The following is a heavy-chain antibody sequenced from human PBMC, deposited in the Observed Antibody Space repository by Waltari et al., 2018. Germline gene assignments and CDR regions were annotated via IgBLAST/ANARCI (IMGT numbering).Heavy chain of an antibody. Sequence: QVQLQQWGAGLLKPSETLSLTCAVYGGSFSGYYWSWIRQPTGKGLEWSGEINHSGSTNYNPSLKSRVTISVDTSKNQFSLKLSSVTAADTAVYYCARDKTLTSGPSPFSGRDYYYYGMDVWGQGTTVTVSS. CDR1: GGSFSGYY. V-gene: IGHV4-34*01. D-gene: IGHD6-19*01. CDR2: INHSGST. CDR3: ARDKTLTSGPSPFSGRDYYYYGMDV. J-gene: IGHJ6*02.